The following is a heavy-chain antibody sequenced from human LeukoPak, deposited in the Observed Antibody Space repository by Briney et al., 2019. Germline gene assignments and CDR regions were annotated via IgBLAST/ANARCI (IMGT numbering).Heavy chain of an antibody. V-gene: IGHV3-66*01. CDR2: IYSGGST. D-gene: IGHD3-16*02. CDR1: GFSVSSDY. CDR3: AKDSKMITFGGVIVKSDY. Sequence: GGSLRLSCAASGFSVSSDYMSWVRQAPGKGLEWVSVIYSGGSTYYAASVKGRFAISRDNSNNTPCLQMNSPRAEDTAVYYCAKDSKMITFGGVIVKSDYWGQGTLVTVSS. J-gene: IGHJ4*02.